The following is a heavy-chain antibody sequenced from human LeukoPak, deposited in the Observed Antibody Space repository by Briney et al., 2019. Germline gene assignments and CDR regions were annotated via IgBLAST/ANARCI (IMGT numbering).Heavy chain of an antibody. Sequence: SETLSLTCTVSGGSISSYYWSWIRQPPRKGLEWIGYIYYSGSTNYNPSLKSRVTISVDTSKNQFSLKLSSVTAADTAVYYCAREGLSQHAFDIWGQGTMVTVSS. CDR1: GGSISSYY. CDR2: IYYSGST. CDR3: AREGLSQHAFDI. V-gene: IGHV4-59*01. J-gene: IGHJ3*02.